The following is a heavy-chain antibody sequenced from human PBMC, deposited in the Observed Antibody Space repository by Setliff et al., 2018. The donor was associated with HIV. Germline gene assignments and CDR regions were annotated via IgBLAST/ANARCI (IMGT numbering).Heavy chain of an antibody. V-gene: IGHV4-39*02. CDR2: IYYSGNT. D-gene: IGHD1-26*01. Sequence: PSETLSLTCSVSGGSISSGTYYWGWIRQPPGKGLEWIGTIYYSGNTYYRPSLKSRVTISVDTSTNQFSLRLSSVTAADTAVYYCAREGTYSGTYWVRRVASFDIWGQGTMVTVSS. J-gene: IGHJ3*02. CDR3: AREGTYSGTYWVRRVASFDI. CDR1: GGSISSGTYY.